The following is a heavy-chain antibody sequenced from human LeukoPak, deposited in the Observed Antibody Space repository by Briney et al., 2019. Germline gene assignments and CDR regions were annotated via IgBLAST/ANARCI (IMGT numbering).Heavy chain of an antibody. CDR1: GDSISSSSYY. D-gene: IGHD5-12*01. J-gene: IGHJ3*02. CDR3: ARHSRSAYSGYENAFDI. CDR2: VYYSTNT. Sequence: PSETLSLTCTVSGDSISSSSYYWDWIRQPPGKGLEWIGNVYYSTNTYYNPSLKSRVTISVDTSKNQFSLKLSSVTAADTATYYCARHSRSAYSGYENAFDIWGQGTVVTVSS. V-gene: IGHV4-39*01.